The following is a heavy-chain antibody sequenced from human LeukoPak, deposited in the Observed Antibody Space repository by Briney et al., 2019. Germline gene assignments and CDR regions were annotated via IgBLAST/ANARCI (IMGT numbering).Heavy chain of an antibody. J-gene: IGHJ6*03. Sequence: GGSLRLSCAASGFTFSSYSMNWVRQAPGKGLEWISYISSSSSTMYYADSVKGRFTISRDNAQNSLYLQMSSLRAEDSAVYYCAKVHPSYCMDVWGKGTTVTVSS. CDR3: AKVHPSYCMDV. V-gene: IGHV3-48*01. CDR1: GFTFSSYS. CDR2: ISSSSSTM.